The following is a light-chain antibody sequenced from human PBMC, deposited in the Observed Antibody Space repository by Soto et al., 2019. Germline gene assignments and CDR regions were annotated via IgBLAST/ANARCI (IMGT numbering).Light chain of an antibody. CDR3: SSYTSSSTRV. V-gene: IGLV2-14*01. CDR1: SRDVGGYNY. Sequence: QSALTQPASVSGSPGQSITISCTGTSRDVGGYNYVSWYQQHPGKAPKLMIYEVSNRPSGVSNRFSGSKSGNTASLTISGFQAEDEADYYCSSYTSSSTRVFGGETKLTVL. J-gene: IGLJ3*02. CDR2: EVS.